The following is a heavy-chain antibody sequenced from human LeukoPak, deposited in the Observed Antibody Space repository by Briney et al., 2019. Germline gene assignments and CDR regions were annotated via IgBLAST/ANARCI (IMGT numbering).Heavy chain of an antibody. CDR1: GFTFSGYG. CDR3: AKDLGSGSPMDV. CDR2: ISYDGSNK. Sequence: GGSLRLSCAASGFTFSGYGMHWVRQAPGKGLEWVAVISYDGSNKYYAGSVKGRFTISRDNSKNTLYLQMNSLRAEDTAVYYCAKDLGSGSPMDVWGKGTTVTVSS. J-gene: IGHJ6*03. V-gene: IGHV3-30*18. D-gene: IGHD3-22*01.